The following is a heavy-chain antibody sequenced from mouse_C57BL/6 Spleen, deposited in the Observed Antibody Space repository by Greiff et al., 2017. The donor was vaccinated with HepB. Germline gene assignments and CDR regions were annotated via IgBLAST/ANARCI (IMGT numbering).Heavy chain of an antibody. CDR3: ATRYDYDGGFAY. V-gene: IGHV1-80*01. J-gene: IGHJ3*01. Sequence: VKLMESGAELVKPGASVKISCKASGYAFSSYWMNWVKQRPGKGLEWIGQIYPGDGDTNYNGKFKGKATLTADKSSSTAYMQLSSLTSEDSAVYFCATRYDYDGGFAYWGQGTLVTVSA. CDR2: IYPGDGDT. CDR1: GYAFSSYW. D-gene: IGHD2-4*01.